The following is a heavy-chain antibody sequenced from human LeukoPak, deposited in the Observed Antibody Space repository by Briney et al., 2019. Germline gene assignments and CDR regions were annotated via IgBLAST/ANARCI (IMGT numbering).Heavy chain of an antibody. J-gene: IGHJ3*02. D-gene: IGHD1-7*01. CDR1: GGSISGYF. CDR3: ARQKMELELPGSYDI. V-gene: IGHV4-59*01. Sequence: SSENLSLTCTVSGGSISGYFWSWIRQPPGKGLEWIGYIYYRGNTNYNPSLRSRVTISLDPSQKQFSLKLRSVTAADTAIYYCARQKMELELPGSYDIWGQGTKVTVSS. CDR2: IYYRGNT.